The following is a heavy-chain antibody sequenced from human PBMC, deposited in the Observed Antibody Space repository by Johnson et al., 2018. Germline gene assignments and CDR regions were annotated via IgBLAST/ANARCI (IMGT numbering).Heavy chain of an antibody. V-gene: IGHV3-30*18. J-gene: IGHJ3*02. CDR2: ISYDGNNR. Sequence: QVQLVQSGGGVVQPGRSLRLSCAASGFIFSDYGIHWVRQAPGKGLEWVTIISYDGNNRYYTDSVKGRFTISRDNSKNTLYLQMNNLRPKDTALYYCAKGHLYSGHCLDSWGLGTMVTVSS. D-gene: IGHD5-12*01. CDR1: GFIFSDYG. CDR3: AKGHLYSGHCLDS.